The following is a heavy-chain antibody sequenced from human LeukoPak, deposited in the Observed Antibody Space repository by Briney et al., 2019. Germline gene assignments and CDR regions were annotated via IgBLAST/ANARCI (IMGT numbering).Heavy chain of an antibody. Sequence: SETLSLTCAVNGGSLNGCYWSWIRQPPGKGLEWIGEINHIGNTNYDPSLRSRVTISVDTSKNQFSQSLTSATAADTAVYFCARLGSVGYYNYQYMDIWGNGTTVTVSS. CDR1: GGSLNGCY. J-gene: IGHJ6*03. V-gene: IGHV4-34*01. D-gene: IGHD3-10*01. CDR3: ARLGSVGYYNYQYMDI. CDR2: INHIGNT.